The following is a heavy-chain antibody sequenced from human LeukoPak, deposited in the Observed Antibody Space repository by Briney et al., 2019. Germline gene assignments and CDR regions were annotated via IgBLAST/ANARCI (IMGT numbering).Heavy chain of an antibody. CDR3: ARLHFAAAEEFDP. D-gene: IGHD6-13*01. Sequence: PSETLSLTCTVFGGSINGYYWSWIRQPPGKGLEWIGYIYYSGNTNYNPSHKSRVSISVDTSKNQFSLNLSSVTAADTAVYYCARLHFAAAEEFDPWGQGTLVTVSS. J-gene: IGHJ5*02. CDR1: GGSINGYY. CDR2: IYYSGNT. V-gene: IGHV4-59*08.